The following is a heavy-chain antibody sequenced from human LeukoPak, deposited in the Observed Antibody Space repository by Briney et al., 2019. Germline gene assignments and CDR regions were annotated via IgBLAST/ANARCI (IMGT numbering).Heavy chain of an antibody. CDR3: AKHYDILTGYYFPDAFDI. J-gene: IGHJ3*02. CDR1: GFTFSRYG. V-gene: IGHV3-23*01. CDR2: ISGSGGST. Sequence: GGSLRLSCAASGFTFSRYGMSWVRQAPGKGLEWVSAISGSGGSTYYADSVKGRFTISRDNSKNTLYLQMNSLRAEDTAVYYCAKHYDILTGYYFPDAFDIWGQGTMVTVSS. D-gene: IGHD3-9*01.